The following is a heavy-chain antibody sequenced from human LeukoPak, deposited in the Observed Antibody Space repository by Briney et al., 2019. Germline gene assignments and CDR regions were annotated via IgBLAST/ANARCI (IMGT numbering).Heavy chain of an antibody. D-gene: IGHD2-2*01. J-gene: IGHJ3*02. V-gene: IGHV1-18*01. Sequence: ASVKVSCKASGYTLTSYGISWVRQAPGQGLEWMGWISAYNGNTNYAQKLQGRVTMTTDTSTSTAYLELRSLRSDDTAMYCRARADCSSTSCPYYYTADDAFDICGQGTMVTVSS. CDR1: GYTLTSYG. CDR3: ARADCSSTSCPYYYTADDAFDI. CDR2: ISAYNGNT.